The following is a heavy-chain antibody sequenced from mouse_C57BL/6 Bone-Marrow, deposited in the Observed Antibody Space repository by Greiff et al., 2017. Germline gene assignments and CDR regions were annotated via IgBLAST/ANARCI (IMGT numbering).Heavy chain of an antibody. V-gene: IGHV1-55*01. D-gene: IGHD1-1*01. CDR3: ARFTYGSRGGY. Sequence: QVQLQQPGSELVKPGASVKMSCKASGYTFTSYWITWVKQRPGQGLEWIGDIYPGSGSTNYNEKFKSKATLTVDTSSSTAYMQLSSLTSEDSAVYYCARFTYGSRGGYWGQGTTLTVSS. CDR1: GYTFTSYW. J-gene: IGHJ2*01. CDR2: IYPGSGST.